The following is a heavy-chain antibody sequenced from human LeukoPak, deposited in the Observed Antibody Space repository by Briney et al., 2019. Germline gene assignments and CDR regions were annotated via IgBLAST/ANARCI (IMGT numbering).Heavy chain of an antibody. J-gene: IGHJ4*02. V-gene: IGHV1-46*01. CDR3: ARDSAVGYYDSSGYPPFDY. CDR2: INPSGSST. CDR1: GYTFSNYC. D-gene: IGHD3-22*01. Sequence: AASVKVSCKASGYTFSNYCMHWVRQAPGQGLEWLGLINPSGSSTLYAQKFQGRVTMTRDMSTTTNYMELSSLRSEDTAVYYCARDSAVGYYDSSGYPPFDYWGQGTLVTVSS.